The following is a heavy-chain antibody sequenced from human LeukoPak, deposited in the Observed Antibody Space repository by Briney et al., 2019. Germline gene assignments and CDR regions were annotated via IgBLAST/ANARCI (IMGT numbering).Heavy chain of an antibody. D-gene: IGHD6-13*01. J-gene: IGHJ4*02. CDR3: AKDRGGEQQLNGWEFDY. Sequence: GGSLRLSCAASGFTFSSYGMHWVRQAPGKGLEWVAFIRYDGSNKYYADSVKGRFTISRDNSKNTLYLQMNSLRAEDTAVYYCAKDRGGEQQLNGWEFDYWGQGTLVTVSS. CDR2: IRYDGSNK. V-gene: IGHV3-30*02. CDR1: GFTFSSYG.